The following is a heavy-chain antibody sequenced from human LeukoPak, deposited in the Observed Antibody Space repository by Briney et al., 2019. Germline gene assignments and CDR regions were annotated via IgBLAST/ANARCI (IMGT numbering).Heavy chain of an antibody. V-gene: IGHV3-48*01. CDR3: ARGPYRSGGTCYVLGAFDI. J-gene: IGHJ3*02. Sequence: GGSLRLSCAASGFTFSSNSMKWVRQAPGKGLEWVSYISSSSSAIYYADSVKGRFTISRDNSKDTLYLQMNSLRAEDTALYYCARGPYRSGGTCYVLGAFDIWGQGTLVTVSS. D-gene: IGHD2-15*01. CDR2: ISSSSSAI. CDR1: GFTFSSNS.